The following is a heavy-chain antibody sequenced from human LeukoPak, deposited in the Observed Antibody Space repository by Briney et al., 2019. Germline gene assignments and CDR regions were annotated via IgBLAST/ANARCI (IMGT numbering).Heavy chain of an antibody. CDR1: GYTFTSYG. CDR2: ISGYNGDT. J-gene: IGHJ4*02. Sequence: EASVKVSCKASGYTFTSYGISWVRQAPGQGPEWVAWISGYNGDTKYAQRLQGRVTVTTDTSTSTAYMELRSLRSDDTAVYYCARGPGVVPDYWGQGTLVTVSS. CDR3: ARGPGVVPDY. V-gene: IGHV1-18*01. D-gene: IGHD1-14*01.